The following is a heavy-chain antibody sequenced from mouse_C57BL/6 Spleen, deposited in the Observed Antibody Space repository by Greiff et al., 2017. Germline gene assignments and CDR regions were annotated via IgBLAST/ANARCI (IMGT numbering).Heavy chain of an antibody. CDR3: ARSEVDPYAMDY. V-gene: IGHV1-18*01. CDR2: INPNNGGT. D-gene: IGHD1-1*02. Sequence: VQLQQSGPELVKPGASVKIPCKASGYTFTDYNMDWVKQSHGKSLEWIGDINPNNGGTIYNQKFKGKATLTVYKASSTAYMELRSLTSDDTAVYYCARSEVDPYAMDYWGQGTSVTVSS. CDR1: GYTFTDYN. J-gene: IGHJ4*01.